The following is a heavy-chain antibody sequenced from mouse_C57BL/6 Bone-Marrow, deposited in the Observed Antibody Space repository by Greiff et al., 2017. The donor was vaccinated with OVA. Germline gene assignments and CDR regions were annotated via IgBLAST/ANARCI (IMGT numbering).Heavy chain of an antibody. D-gene: IGHD1-1*01. V-gene: IGHV1-55*01. CDR2: IYPGSGST. CDR3: ATSYYGSSYPFDY. Sequence: QVHVKQPGAELVKPGASVKMSCKASGYTFTSYWITWVKQRPGQGLEWIGDIYPGSGSTNYNEKFKSKATLTVDTSSSTAYMQLSSLTSEDSAVYYCATSYYGSSYPFDYWGQGTTLTVSS. CDR1: GYTFTSYW. J-gene: IGHJ2*01.